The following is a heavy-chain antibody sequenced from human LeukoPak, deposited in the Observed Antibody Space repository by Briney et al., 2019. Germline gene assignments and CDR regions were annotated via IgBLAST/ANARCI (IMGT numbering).Heavy chain of an antibody. CDR1: GYTFTDYY. D-gene: IGHD2-2*01. J-gene: IGHJ4*02. Sequence: ASVKVSCKTSGYTFTDYYIHWVRQAPGQGLEWMGWINPNSGGTNYAQKFQGRVTMTRDTSISTAYMELSRLRSDDTAVYYCASSTLAISSYWGQGTLVTVSS. CDR2: INPNSGGT. V-gene: IGHV1-2*02. CDR3: ASSTLAISSY.